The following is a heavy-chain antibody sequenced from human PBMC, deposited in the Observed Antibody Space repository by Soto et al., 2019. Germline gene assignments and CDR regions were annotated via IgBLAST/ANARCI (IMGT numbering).Heavy chain of an antibody. CDR3: ARLRIATNNYKWFDP. V-gene: IGHV4-31*03. Sequence: SETLSLTCSVSGAALNSGNYYWSWIRQVPGKGLECIGHIYVTGAVDYNPSLRDRITISQDTSERQFSLNLRLVTAADTAVYYCARLRIATNNYKWFDPWGQGTLVTVSS. J-gene: IGHJ5*02. D-gene: IGHD2-21*01. CDR2: IYVTGAV. CDR1: GAALNSGNYY.